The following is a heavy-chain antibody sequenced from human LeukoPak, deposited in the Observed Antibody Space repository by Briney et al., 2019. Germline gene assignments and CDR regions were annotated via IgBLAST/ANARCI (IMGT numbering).Heavy chain of an antibody. V-gene: IGHV1-2*02. CDR3: ARELSAVGRWGAFDM. D-gene: IGHD6-13*01. CDR1: GYTFTDYF. J-gene: IGHJ3*02. Sequence: TVKVSCKASGYTFTDYFIHWIRQAPGQRLEWMGWINPNSGATSYAQKFQGRVTMTRDTSINTGNMELTGLRFDDTAVYYCARELSAVGRWGAFDMWGQGTMVTVSS. CDR2: INPNSGAT.